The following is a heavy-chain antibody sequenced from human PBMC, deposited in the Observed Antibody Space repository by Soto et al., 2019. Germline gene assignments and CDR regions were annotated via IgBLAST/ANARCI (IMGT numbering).Heavy chain of an antibody. D-gene: IGHD3-9*01. CDR3: TRGPPAGPTGYYYYYGMDV. Sequence: GGSLRLSCTASGFTFGDYAMSWFRQAPGKGLEWVGFIRSKAYGGTTEYAASVKGRFTISRDDSKSIAYLQMNSLKTEDTAVYYCTRGPPAGPTGYYYYYGMDVWGQGTTVTVSS. CDR1: GFTFGDYA. V-gene: IGHV3-49*03. CDR2: IRSKAYGGTT. J-gene: IGHJ6*02.